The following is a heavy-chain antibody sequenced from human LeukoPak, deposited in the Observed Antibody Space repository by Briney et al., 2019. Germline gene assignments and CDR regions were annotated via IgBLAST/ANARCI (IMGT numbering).Heavy chain of an antibody. CDR2: FDVEDGEI. Sequence: ASVKVSCKVSGYTLTQLSVHWVRQAPGKGLEWMGGFDVEDGEIIYAQKFQGRVTMTEDTSTDTAYMELSSLRSEDTAVYYCATAKELPIDYWGQGTLVTVSS. CDR1: GYTLTQLS. D-gene: IGHD1-7*01. CDR3: ATAKELPIDY. V-gene: IGHV1-24*01. J-gene: IGHJ4*02.